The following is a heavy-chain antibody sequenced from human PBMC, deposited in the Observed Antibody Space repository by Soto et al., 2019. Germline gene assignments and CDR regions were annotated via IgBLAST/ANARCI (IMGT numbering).Heavy chain of an antibody. CDR1: GFTFSSYA. J-gene: IGHJ6*02. CDR2: ISGSGGST. Sequence: GGSLRLSCAASGFTFSSYAMSWVRQAPGKGLEWVSAISGSGGSTYYADSVKGRFTISRDNSKNTLYLQMNSLRAEDTAVYYCAKGSSGSYYYYYGMDVWGQGTTVTISS. CDR3: AKGSSGSYYYYYGMDV. D-gene: IGHD1-26*01. V-gene: IGHV3-23*01.